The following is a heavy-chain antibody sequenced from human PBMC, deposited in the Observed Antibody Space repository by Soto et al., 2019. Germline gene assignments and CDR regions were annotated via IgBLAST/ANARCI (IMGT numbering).Heavy chain of an antibody. Sequence: QVQLVESGGGVVQPGRSLRLSCAASGFTFSSYGMHWVRQAPGKGLEWVAVISYDGSNKYYADSVKGRFTISRDTSKNTRYLQMNSLRAEDTAVYYCAKGKYGGYLQSDWGQGTLVTVSS. V-gene: IGHV3-30*18. D-gene: IGHD5-12*01. CDR2: ISYDGSNK. CDR1: GFTFSSYG. CDR3: AKGKYGGYLQSD. J-gene: IGHJ4*02.